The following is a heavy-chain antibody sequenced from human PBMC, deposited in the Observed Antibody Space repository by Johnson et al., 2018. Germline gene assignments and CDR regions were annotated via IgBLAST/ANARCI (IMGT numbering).Heavy chain of an antibody. Sequence: VQLVQSGGVVVQPGGSLRLSCAASGFTFDDYTMHWVRQAPGKGLEWVSLISWDGVSTYFADSVKGRFTISRDNSNNSLYLQMNSLRAEDTALYYCVRARAAVAGTPFQHWGQGTLVTVSS. V-gene: IGHV3-43*01. CDR1: GFTFDDYT. CDR2: ISWDGVST. J-gene: IGHJ1*01. D-gene: IGHD6-19*01. CDR3: VRARAAVAGTPFQH.